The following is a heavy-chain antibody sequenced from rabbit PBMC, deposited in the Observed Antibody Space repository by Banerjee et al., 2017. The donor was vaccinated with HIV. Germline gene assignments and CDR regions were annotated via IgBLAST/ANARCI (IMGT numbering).Heavy chain of an antibody. CDR1: GFSFSSSYF. CDR3: ATDHTRSSDYAFTL. Sequence: QSLEESGGDLVKPGASLTLTCTASGFSFSSSYFMCWVRQAPGKGLEWVACIYTGSGSTYYASWAKGRFTISKTSSTTVTLQMTSLTAADTATYFCATDHTRSSDYAFTLWGQGTLVTVS. CDR2: IYTGSGST. D-gene: IGHD1-1*01. V-gene: IGHV1S40*01. J-gene: IGHJ4*01.